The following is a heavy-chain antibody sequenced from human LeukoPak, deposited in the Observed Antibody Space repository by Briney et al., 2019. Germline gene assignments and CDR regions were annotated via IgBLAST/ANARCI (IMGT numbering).Heavy chain of an antibody. D-gene: IGHD5-18*01. CDR3: ARVRDSSYGYYYYYMDV. Sequence: SETLSLTCTVSGGSISTYYWSWIRQPPGKGLEWIGYVYYSGSTNYNPSLKSRVTISVDTSKNQFSLKLSSVTAADTAVYYCARVRDSSYGYYYYYMDVWGKGTTVTVSS. V-gene: IGHV4-59*01. CDR2: VYYSGST. J-gene: IGHJ6*03. CDR1: GGSISTYY.